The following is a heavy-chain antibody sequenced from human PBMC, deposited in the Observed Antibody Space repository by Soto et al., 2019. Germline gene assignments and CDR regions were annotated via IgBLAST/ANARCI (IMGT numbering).Heavy chain of an antibody. J-gene: IGHJ5*02. D-gene: IGHD3-3*01. V-gene: IGHV3-21*01. CDR1: GYTFSSYS. Sequence: EVQLLESGGGLVKPGGCLRLSCAASGYTFSSYSMNWVRQAPGKGLEWVSSISSSSSYIYYADSVKGRFTISRDNAKNSLYLQMNSLRAEDTAVYYCARSYDLWSGYRRGNWFDPWGPGTLVTVSS. CDR3: ARSYDLWSGYRRGNWFDP. CDR2: ISSSSSYI.